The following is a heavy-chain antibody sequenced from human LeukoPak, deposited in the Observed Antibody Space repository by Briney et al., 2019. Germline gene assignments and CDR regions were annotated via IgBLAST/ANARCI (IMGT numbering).Heavy chain of an antibody. CDR3: AKEMEGQWLLEPFDY. J-gene: IGHJ4*02. Sequence: GGSLRLSCAASGFTFDDYAMHWVRQAPGKGLEWVSGISWNSGSIGYADSVKGRFTISRDNAKNSLYLQMNSLRAEDTALYYCAKEMEGQWLLEPFDYWGQGTLVTVSS. CDR1: GFTFDDYA. CDR2: ISWNSGSI. V-gene: IGHV3-9*01. D-gene: IGHD3-22*01.